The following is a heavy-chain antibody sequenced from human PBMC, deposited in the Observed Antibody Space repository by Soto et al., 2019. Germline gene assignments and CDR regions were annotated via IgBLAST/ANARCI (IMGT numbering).Heavy chain of an antibody. CDR2: IYPGDSDT. CDR3: ARHQYSSSFNSAYYYGRDV. Sequence: GESLKISCKGSLYGFTSYWIGWVRQMPGKGLEWMGIIYPGDSDTRYSPSFQGQVTISADKSISTAYLQWSSLKASDTAMYYCARHQYSSSFNSAYYYGRDVWGKGTTVTISS. D-gene: IGHD6-13*01. CDR1: LYGFTSYW. J-gene: IGHJ6*04. V-gene: IGHV5-51*01.